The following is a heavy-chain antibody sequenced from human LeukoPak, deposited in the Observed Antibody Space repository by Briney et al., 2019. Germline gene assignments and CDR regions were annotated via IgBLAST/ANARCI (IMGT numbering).Heavy chain of an antibody. V-gene: IGHV3-11*04. CDR1: GFTFSDYY. D-gene: IGHD3-22*01. Sequence: GGSLRLSCAAAGFTFSDYYMSWIRQAPGKGLEWVSYISSSGSTIYYADSVKGRFTISRDNAKNSLYLQMNSLRAEDTAVYYCARERDANYYDSSGYYSIRDYWGQGTLVTVSS. CDR2: ISSSGSTI. CDR3: ARERDANYYDSSGYYSIRDY. J-gene: IGHJ4*02.